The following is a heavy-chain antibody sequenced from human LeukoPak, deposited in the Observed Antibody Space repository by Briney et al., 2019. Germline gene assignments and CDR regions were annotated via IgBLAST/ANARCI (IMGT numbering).Heavy chain of an antibody. D-gene: IGHD2-21*01. CDR2: IYYSGST. CDR3: AKSYSYYYYMDV. V-gene: IGHV4-59*01. J-gene: IGHJ6*03. Sequence: SETLSLTCTVSGGSINSYYWSWIRQPPGKGLEWIGYIYYSGSTNYNPSLKSRVTISVDTSKNQFSLKLSSVTAADTAVYYCAKSYSYYYYMDVWGKGTTVTISS. CDR1: GGSINSYY.